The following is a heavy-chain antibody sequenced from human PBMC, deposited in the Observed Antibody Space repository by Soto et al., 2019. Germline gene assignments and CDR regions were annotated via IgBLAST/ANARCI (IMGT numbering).Heavy chain of an antibody. D-gene: IGHD5-12*01. Sequence: PSETLSLTCTVSGGSISSGGYYWSWIRQHPGKGLEWIGYIYYSGSTYYNPSLKSRVTISVDTSKNQFSLKLSSVAAADTAVYYCARGRVATIGGVTYYYGMDVWGQGTKVTVSS. CDR2: IYYSGST. CDR1: GGSISSGGYY. V-gene: IGHV4-31*03. J-gene: IGHJ6*02. CDR3: ARGRVATIGGVTYYYGMDV.